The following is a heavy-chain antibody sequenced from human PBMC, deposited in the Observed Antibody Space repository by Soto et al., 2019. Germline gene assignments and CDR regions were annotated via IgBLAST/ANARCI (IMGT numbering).Heavy chain of an antibody. CDR3: ARRPYGDYGDYFDY. CDR1: GFTFSSFW. D-gene: IGHD4-17*01. Sequence: EVQLVESGGSLVQPGGSLRLSCAASGFTFSSFWMSWVRQAPGKGLEWVANIKQDGSEKYYVDSVRGRFSISRDNAKISLFLQMHSLRAEDTAVYYCARRPYGDYGDYFDYWGQGTLVTVSS. J-gene: IGHJ4*02. V-gene: IGHV3-7*01. CDR2: IKQDGSEK.